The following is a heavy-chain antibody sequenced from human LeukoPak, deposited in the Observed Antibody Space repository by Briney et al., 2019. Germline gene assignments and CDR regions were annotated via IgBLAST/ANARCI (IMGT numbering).Heavy chain of an antibody. CDR3: ARAVRVVVAATGFDP. CDR1: GYTFTSYY. CDR2: INPSGGST. J-gene: IGHJ5*02. D-gene: IGHD2-15*01. V-gene: IGHV1-46*01. Sequence: ASVKVSCKASGYTFTSYYIHWVRQAPGQGLEWMGIINPSGGSTNYAQKFQGRVTMIRDTSTSTVYMELSSLRSEDTAMYYCARAVRVVVAATGFDPWGQGTLVTVSS.